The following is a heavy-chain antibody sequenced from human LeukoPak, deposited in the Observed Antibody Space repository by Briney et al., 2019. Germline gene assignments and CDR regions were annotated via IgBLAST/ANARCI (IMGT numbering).Heavy chain of an antibody. CDR2: ISSSSGYI. CDR3: ARDGLDSIQGYYYGMDV. Sequence: GGSLRLSCAASGFTFSSYSMNWVRQAPGKGLEWVSSISSSSGYIYYADSVKGRFTISRDNATNSLYLQMNSLRAEDTAVYYCARDGLDSIQGYYYGMDVWGQGTTVTVSS. CDR1: GFTFSSYS. V-gene: IGHV3-21*01. D-gene: IGHD3-3*01. J-gene: IGHJ6*02.